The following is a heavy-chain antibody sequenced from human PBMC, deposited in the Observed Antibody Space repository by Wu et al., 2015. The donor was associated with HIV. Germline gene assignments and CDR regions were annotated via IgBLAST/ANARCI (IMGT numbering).Heavy chain of an antibody. D-gene: IGHD3-22*01. CDR3: ARVFEDSSGYYSWFDP. CDR1: GYTFITHA. J-gene: IGHJ5*02. CDR2: ITTHNGYT. V-gene: IGHV1-18*01. Sequence: QVQLVQSGGDVKKSGASVKVSCKASGYTFITHAITWVRQAPGQRPEWMGWITTHNGYTKYAQKFQDRLSLTTDTSATTAYMELRSLRSDDTAVYYCARVFEDSSGYYSWFDPGAREPWSPVSS.